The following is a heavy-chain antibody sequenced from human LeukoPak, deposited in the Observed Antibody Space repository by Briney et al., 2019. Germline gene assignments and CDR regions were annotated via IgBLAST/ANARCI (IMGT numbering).Heavy chain of an antibody. CDR2: IYYSGST. D-gene: IGHD6-19*01. V-gene: IGHV4-59*01. CDR3: ARKGSGWHTLEY. Sequence: SETLSLTCTVSGGSFTSYYWNWLRQPPGKGLEWIGYIYYSGSTNYNPSLKSRVTISVDTSKNQLSLRLTSVTAADTAVYYCARKGSGWHTLEYWGQGTLVTVSS. CDR1: GGSFTSYY. J-gene: IGHJ4*02.